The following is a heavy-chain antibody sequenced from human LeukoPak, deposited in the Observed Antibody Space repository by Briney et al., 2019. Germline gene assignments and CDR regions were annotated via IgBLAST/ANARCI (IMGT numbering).Heavy chain of an antibody. J-gene: IGHJ4*02. D-gene: IGHD5-24*01. V-gene: IGHV3-23*01. CDR2: ISGSGGST. CDR3: AKGGARARWLLYYVDY. Sequence: GGSLRLSCAASGFTFSSYAMSWVRQAPGKGLEWVSAISGSGGSTHYADSVKGRFTISRDNSKNTLYLQMNSLRAEDTAVYYCAKGGARARWLLYYVDYWGQGTLVTVSS. CDR1: GFTFSSYA.